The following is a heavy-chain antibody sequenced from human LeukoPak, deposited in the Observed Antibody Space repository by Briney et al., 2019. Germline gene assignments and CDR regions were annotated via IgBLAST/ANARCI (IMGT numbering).Heavy chain of an antibody. CDR3: AREDYSNYGGFDY. V-gene: IGHV4-31*03. CDR1: GGSISSGGYY. D-gene: IGHD4-11*01. J-gene: IGHJ4*02. Sequence: SETLSLTCTVSGGSISSGGYYWSWIRQHPGKGLEWIGYIYYSGSTYYNPSLKGRVTISVDTSKNQFSLKLSSVTAADTAVYYCAREDYSNYGGFDYWGQGTLVTVSS. CDR2: IYYSGST.